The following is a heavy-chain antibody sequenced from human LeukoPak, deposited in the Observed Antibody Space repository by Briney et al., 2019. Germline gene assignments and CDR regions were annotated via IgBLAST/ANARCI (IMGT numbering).Heavy chain of an antibody. J-gene: IGHJ4*02. CDR2: ISYDRSNK. Sequence: GGSLRLSCAASGFTFSSYAMHWVRQAPGKGLEWVAVISYDRSNKYYADSVKGRFTISRDNSKNTLYLQMNSLRAEDTAVYYCARVARAARLSYYFDYWGQGTLVTVSS. D-gene: IGHD6-6*01. CDR1: GFTFSSYA. CDR3: ARVARAARLSYYFDY. V-gene: IGHV3-30-3*01.